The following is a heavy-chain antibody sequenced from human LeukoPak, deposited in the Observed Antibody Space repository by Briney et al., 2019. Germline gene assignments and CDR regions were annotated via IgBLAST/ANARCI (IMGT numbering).Heavy chain of an antibody. D-gene: IGHD3-3*01. CDR3: ARDNLGFLLDC. V-gene: IGHV3-7*03. CDR1: GFTFGSYW. CDR2: IKQDGSER. J-gene: IGHJ4*02. Sequence: GGSLRLSCAATGFTFGSYWMTWVRQAPGKGLEWVANIKQDGSERYYVDSVTGRFTISRDNAKNSLYLQMNSLRAEDTAVYYCARDNLGFLLDCWGQGTLVAVSS.